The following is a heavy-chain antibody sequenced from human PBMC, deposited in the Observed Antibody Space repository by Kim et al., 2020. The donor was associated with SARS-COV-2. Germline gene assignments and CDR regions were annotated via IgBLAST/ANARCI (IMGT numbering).Heavy chain of an antibody. CDR1: GFTFTSSA. J-gene: IGHJ4*02. V-gene: IGHV1-58*01. CDR3: AANVRLHLGELSLDY. CDR2: IVVGSGNT. D-gene: IGHD3-16*02. Sequence: SVKVSCKASGFTFTSSAVQWVRQARGQRLEWIGWIVVGSGNTNYAQKFQERVTITRDMSTSTAYMELSSLRSEDTAVYYCAANVRLHLGELSLDYWGQGTLVTVSS.